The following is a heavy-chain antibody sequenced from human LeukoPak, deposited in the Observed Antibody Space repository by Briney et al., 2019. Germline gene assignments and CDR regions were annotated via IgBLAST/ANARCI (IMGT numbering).Heavy chain of an antibody. Sequence: ASVKVSCKASGGTFSSYAISWVRQAPGQGVEWMGRIIPILGIANYAQKFQGRVTITADKSTSTAYMELSSLRSEDTAVYYCARDRVVVAATVLSYYYGMDVWGQGTTVTVSS. D-gene: IGHD2-15*01. CDR3: ARDRVVVAATVLSYYYGMDV. CDR1: GGTFSSYA. V-gene: IGHV1-69*04. J-gene: IGHJ6*02. CDR2: IIPILGIA.